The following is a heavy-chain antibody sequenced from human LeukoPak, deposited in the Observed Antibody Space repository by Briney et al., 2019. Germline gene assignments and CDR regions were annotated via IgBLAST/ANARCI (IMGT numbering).Heavy chain of an antibody. J-gene: IGHJ3*01. CDR2: FSATDGSA. CDR1: GFTFSSYA. D-gene: IGHD6-13*01. CDR3: ARAKIAAAGTGAFDV. Sequence: QSGGSLRLSCAASGFTFSSYAMTWVRQAPGKGLEWVSAFSATDGSAQYAESVEGRFTISRDNSKNTLFLQMNSLGADDTAVYYCARAKIAAAGTGAFDVWGQGTLVTVSS. V-gene: IGHV3-23*01.